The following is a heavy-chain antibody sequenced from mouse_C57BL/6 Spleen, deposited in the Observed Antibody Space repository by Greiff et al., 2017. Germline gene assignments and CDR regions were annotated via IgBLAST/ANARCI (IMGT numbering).Heavy chain of an antibody. J-gene: IGHJ3*01. CDR3: TMAYYSNCVAY. CDR2: IDPENGDT. D-gene: IGHD2-5*01. V-gene: IGHV14-4*01. CDR1: GFNIKDDY. Sequence: EVQLQQSGAELVRPGASVKLSCTASGFNIKDDYMHWVKQRPEQGLEWIGWIDPENGDTEYASKFQGKATITADTSSNTAYLQLSSLTSEDTAVYYCTMAYYSNCVAYWGQGTLVTVSA.